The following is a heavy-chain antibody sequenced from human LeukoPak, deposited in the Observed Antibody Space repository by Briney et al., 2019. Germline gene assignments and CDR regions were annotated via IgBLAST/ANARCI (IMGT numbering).Heavy chain of an antibody. Sequence: NPSETLSLTCTVSGGSISSSSYYWGWIRQPPGKGLEWIGSIYYSGSTYYNPSLKSRVTISVDTSKNQFSLKLSSVTAADTAVYYCARGLSSWPAPYDYWGQGTLVTVSS. D-gene: IGHD6-13*01. V-gene: IGHV4-39*07. CDR2: IYYSGST. J-gene: IGHJ4*02. CDR1: GGSISSSSYY. CDR3: ARGLSSWPAPYDY.